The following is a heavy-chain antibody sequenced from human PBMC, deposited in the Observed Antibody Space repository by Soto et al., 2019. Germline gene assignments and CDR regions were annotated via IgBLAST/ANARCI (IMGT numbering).Heavy chain of an antibody. J-gene: IGHJ6*02. CDR2: INGGNGNT. D-gene: IGHD3-3*01. Sequence: ASVKVSCKASGYSFVTCSIHWVCQAPGQSLEWMGWINGGNGNTYYSQKFQGRVTIARDTSASTASMELSSLRSEDTAVYYCARATGYDFWSGYYYYFYGMDVWGQGTMVTVSS. V-gene: IGHV1-3*01. CDR3: ARATGYDFWSGYYYYFYGMDV. CDR1: GYSFVTCS.